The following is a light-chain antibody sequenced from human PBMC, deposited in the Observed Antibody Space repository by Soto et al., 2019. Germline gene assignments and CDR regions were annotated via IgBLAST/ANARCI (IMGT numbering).Light chain of an antibody. V-gene: IGKV1-5*01. Sequence: DIQMTQSPSTLSASVGDRVTMTCRASEFISDWLAWYQQKPGQAPKLLIYDASTLESGVPGRFSGSGVGTHFTLTISGLQPKDFATYHCQHYNSYSRAFGQGTKVDIK. J-gene: IGKJ1*01. CDR1: EFISDW. CDR2: DAS. CDR3: QHYNSYSRA.